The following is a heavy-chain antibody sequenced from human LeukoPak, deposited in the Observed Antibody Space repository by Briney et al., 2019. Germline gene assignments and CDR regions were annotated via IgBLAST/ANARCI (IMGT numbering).Heavy chain of an antibody. CDR2: IYSGGST. CDR1: GFTVSSNY. J-gene: IGHJ4*02. CDR3: ARDSPKSTCYYDSSGYYLDY. V-gene: IGHV3-66*02. Sequence: GGSLRLSCAASGFTVSSNYMSWVRQAPGKGLEWVSVIYSGGSTYYADSVKGRFTISRDNSKNTLYLQMNSLRAEDTAVYCCARDSPKSTCYYDSSGYYLDYWGQGTLVTVSS. D-gene: IGHD3-22*01.